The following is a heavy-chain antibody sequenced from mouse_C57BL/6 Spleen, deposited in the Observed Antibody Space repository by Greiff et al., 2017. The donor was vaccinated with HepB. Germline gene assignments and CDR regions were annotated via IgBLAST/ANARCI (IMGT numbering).Heavy chain of an antibody. J-gene: IGHJ1*03. CDR3: ARGAVVVDV. V-gene: IGHV1-55*01. CDR1: GYTFTSYW. D-gene: IGHD1-1*01. Sequence: QVHVKQPGAELVKPGASVKMSCKASGYTFTSYWITWVKQRPGQGLEWIGDIYPGSGSTNYNEKFKSKATLTVDTSSSTAYMQLSSLTSEDSAVYYCARGAVVVDVWGTGTTVTVSS. CDR2: IYPGSGST.